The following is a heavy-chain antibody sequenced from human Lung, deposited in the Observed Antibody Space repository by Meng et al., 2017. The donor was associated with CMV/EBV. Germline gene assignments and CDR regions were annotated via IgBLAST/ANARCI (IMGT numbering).Heavy chain of an antibody. Sequence: SXAASGFTFSDYYMSWIRQAPGKGLEWVSYISSSGSTIYYADSVKGRFTISRDNAKNSLYLQMNSLRAEDTAVYYCARDAVGHYYGMDVWGQGTTLTVSS. CDR2: ISSSGSTI. V-gene: IGHV3-11*04. J-gene: IGHJ6*02. CDR1: GFTFSDYY. CDR3: ARDAVGHYYGMDV. D-gene: IGHD3-16*01.